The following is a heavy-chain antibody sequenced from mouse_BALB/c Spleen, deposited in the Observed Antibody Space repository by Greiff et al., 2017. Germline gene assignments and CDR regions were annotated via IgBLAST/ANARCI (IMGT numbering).Heavy chain of an antibody. D-gene: IGHD2-4*01. Sequence: QVQLQQSGAELVMPGASVKMSCKASGYTFTDYWMHWVKQRPGQGLEWIGAIDTSDSYTSYNQKFKGKATLTVDESSSTAYMQLSSLTSEDSAVYYCARSGLRGRYYAMDYWGQGTSVTVSS. V-gene: IGHV1-69*01. CDR3: ARSGLRGRYYAMDY. CDR2: IDTSDSYT. J-gene: IGHJ4*01. CDR1: GYTFTDYW.